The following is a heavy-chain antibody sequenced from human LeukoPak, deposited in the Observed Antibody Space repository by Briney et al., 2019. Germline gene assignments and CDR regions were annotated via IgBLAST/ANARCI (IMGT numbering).Heavy chain of an antibody. V-gene: IGHV4-59*01. Sequence: SSETLSLTCTVSGGSISSYYWSWIRQPPGKGLEWIGYIYYSGSTNYNPSLKSRVTISVDTSKNQFSLKLSSVTAADTAVYYCAREALYCSSTSCYRHFDPWGQGTLATVSS. D-gene: IGHD2-2*02. J-gene: IGHJ5*02. CDR2: IYYSGST. CDR3: AREALYCSSTSCYRHFDP. CDR1: GGSISSYY.